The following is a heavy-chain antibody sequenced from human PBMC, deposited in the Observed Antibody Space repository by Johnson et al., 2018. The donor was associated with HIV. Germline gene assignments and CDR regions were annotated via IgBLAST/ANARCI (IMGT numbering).Heavy chain of an antibody. CDR2: IKQDGSEK. D-gene: IGHD3-10*01. CDR1: GFTFSSYW. J-gene: IGHJ3*02. V-gene: IGHV3-7*05. CDR3: ALEAVRSTDAFDI. Sequence: VQLVESGGGLVQPGRSLRLSCAASGFTFSSYWMSWVRQSPGKGLEWVANIKQDGSEKYYVDSVKGRFTISRDNAKNSLYLQTNSLRAEDTAVYYCALEAVRSTDAFDIWGQGTMVIVSS.